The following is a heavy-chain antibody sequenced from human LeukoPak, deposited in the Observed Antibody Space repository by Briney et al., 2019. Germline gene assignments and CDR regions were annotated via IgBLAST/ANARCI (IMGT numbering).Heavy chain of an antibody. Sequence: ASVKVSCKASGYTFTGYYMHWMRQAPGQGLEWMGWINPNSGGTNYAQKFQGRVTMTRDTSISTAYMVLSRLRSDDTAVYYCARAYRGSGWYYLGIGYWGQGTLVTVSS. V-gene: IGHV1-2*02. CDR3: ARAYRGSGWYYLGIGY. J-gene: IGHJ4*02. CDR2: INPNSGGT. CDR1: GYTFTGYY. D-gene: IGHD6-19*01.